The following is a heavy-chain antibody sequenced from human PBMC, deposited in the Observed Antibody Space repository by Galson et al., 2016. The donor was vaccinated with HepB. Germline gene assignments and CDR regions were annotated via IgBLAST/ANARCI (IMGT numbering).Heavy chain of an antibody. Sequence: SGAEVKKPGESLRISCKGSGYSFTSYWISWVRQMPGKGLEWMGRIDPSDSYTNYSPSFQGHVTISADKSISTAYLQGSSLKASDTAIAYCAERPVGATGYDYWGQGTLVTVSS. V-gene: IGHV5-10-1*01. CDR1: GYSFTSYW. CDR2: IDPSDSYT. D-gene: IGHD1-26*01. J-gene: IGHJ4*02. CDR3: AERPVGATGYDY.